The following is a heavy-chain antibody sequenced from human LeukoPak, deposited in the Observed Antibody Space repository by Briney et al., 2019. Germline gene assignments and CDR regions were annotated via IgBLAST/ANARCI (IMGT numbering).Heavy chain of an antibody. CDR3: ARDHGPAGRDIAVAAIDTFDY. Sequence: PGGTLRLSCAASGFTFSSYGMSWVRQAPGKGLEWVSAIRGSGGSTYYADSVKGRFTISRDNAKNSLYLQMNSLRAEDTAVYYCARDHGPAGRDIAVAAIDTFDYWGQGTLVTVSS. D-gene: IGHD6-19*01. CDR2: IRGSGGST. CDR1: GFTFSSYG. J-gene: IGHJ4*02. V-gene: IGHV3-23*01.